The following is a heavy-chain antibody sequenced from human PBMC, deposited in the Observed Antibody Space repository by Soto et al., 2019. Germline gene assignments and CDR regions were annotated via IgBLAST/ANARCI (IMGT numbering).Heavy chain of an antibody. CDR3: ARDGADYDILTGYYDYYYHGMDV. D-gene: IGHD3-9*01. Sequence: PGGSLRLSCVASGFAFRSYGMNWVRQAPGKGLEWVSSIATSSSAIYYTDSVKGRFTISRDNARNSLYLQMKSLRVEDTAVYLCARDGADYDILTGYYDYYYHGMDVWGQGTTVTVSS. CDR1: GFAFRSYG. CDR2: IATSSSAI. V-gene: IGHV3-21*06. J-gene: IGHJ6*02.